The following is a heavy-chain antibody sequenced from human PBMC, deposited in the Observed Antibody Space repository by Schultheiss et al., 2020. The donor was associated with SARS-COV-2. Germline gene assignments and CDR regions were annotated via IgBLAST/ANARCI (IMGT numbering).Heavy chain of an antibody. J-gene: IGHJ4*02. V-gene: IGHV4-59*01. CDR3: AREYGEAFDY. Sequence: SQTLSLTCAVYGGSFSGYYWNWIRQPPGKGLEWIGYVSYSGSTNYNPSLKSRVTISVDTSKNQFSLKLSSVTAADTAVYFCAREYGEAFDYWGQGTLVTVSS. D-gene: IGHD2-8*01. CDR1: GGSFSGYY. CDR2: VSYSGST.